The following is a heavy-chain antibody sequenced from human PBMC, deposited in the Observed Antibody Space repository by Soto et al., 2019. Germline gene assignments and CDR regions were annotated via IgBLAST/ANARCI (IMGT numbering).Heavy chain of an antibody. J-gene: IGHJ6*02. V-gene: IGHV1-2*04. Sequence: ASGKVSCKGSGYTFTGYYMHWVRQAPGQGLEWMGWINPNSGGTNYAQKFQGWVTMTRDTSISTAYMELSRLRSDDTAVYYCARDRVVVAAPGLGGAYYYYYGMDVWGQGTRSSSP. CDR2: INPNSGGT. CDR1: GYTFTGYY. CDR3: ARDRVVVAAPGLGGAYYYYYGMDV. D-gene: IGHD2-15*01.